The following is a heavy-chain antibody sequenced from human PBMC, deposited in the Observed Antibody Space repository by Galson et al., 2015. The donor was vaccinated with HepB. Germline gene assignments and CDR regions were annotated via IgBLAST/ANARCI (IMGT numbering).Heavy chain of an antibody. D-gene: IGHD1-26*01. CDR1: GFTFSSDW. J-gene: IGHJ4*02. Sequence: SLRLSCATSGFTFSSDWLAWVRQAPGKGLEWVANIHRNGYGKHYVDSVEGRFTISRDNAKNSLYLQMNSLRVEDSAMYFCARDRGYYRADSWGQGTLVTVSS. CDR3: ARDRGYYRADS. CDR2: IHRNGYGK. V-gene: IGHV3-7*03.